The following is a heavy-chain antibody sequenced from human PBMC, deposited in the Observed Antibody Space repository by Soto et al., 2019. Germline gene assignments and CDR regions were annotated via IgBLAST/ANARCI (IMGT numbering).Heavy chain of an antibody. CDR1: GFTFSSYS. CDR2: ISSSSSYI. V-gene: IGHV3-21*01. CDR3: ARDEYSSSSGNYYYYGMDV. J-gene: IGHJ6*02. Sequence: EVQLVESGGGLVKPGGSLRLSCAASGFTFSSYSMNWVRQAPGKGLEWVSSISSSSSYIYYADSVKGRFTISRDNAKNSLYLQMNSMRAEDTAVYYCARDEYSSSSGNYYYYGMDVWGQGTMVTVSS. D-gene: IGHD6-6*01.